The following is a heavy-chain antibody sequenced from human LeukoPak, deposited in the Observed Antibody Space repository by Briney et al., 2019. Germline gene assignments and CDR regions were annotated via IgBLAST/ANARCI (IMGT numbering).Heavy chain of an antibody. D-gene: IGHD3-9*01. CDR3: ARLAFDWWFDY. J-gene: IGHJ4*02. CDR1: GGSFSSGGYY. Sequence: SQTLSLTCTVSGGSFSSGGYYWSWIRQHPGKGLEWIGYIYYSGSTYYNPPLKSRVTISVDTSKNQFSLKLSSVTAADTAVYYCARLAFDWWFDYWGQGTLVTVSS. CDR2: IYYSGST. V-gene: IGHV4-31*03.